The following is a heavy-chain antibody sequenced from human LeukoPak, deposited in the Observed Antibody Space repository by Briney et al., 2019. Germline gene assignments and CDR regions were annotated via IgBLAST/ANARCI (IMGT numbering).Heavy chain of an antibody. CDR3: ARAPPTPPAIAAAGSWDY. D-gene: IGHD6-13*01. J-gene: IGHJ4*02. CDR2: INPSGGST. CDR1: GYTFTSYY. Sequence: ASVKVSCKASGYTFTSYYMHWVRQAPGQGLEWMGIINPSGGSTSYAQKFQGRVTMTRDTSTSTVYMELSSLRSEDTAVYYCARAPPTPPAIAAAGSWDYWGQGTLVTVSS. V-gene: IGHV1-46*01.